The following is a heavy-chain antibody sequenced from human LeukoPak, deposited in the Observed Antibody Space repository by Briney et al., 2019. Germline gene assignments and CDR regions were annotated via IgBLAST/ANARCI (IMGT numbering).Heavy chain of an antibody. CDR1: GGSFSGYS. D-gene: IGHD2-21*02. CDR2: ISHFGST. V-gene: IGHV4-34*01. CDR3: ARRKGDRDRFPYYYYMDV. J-gene: IGHJ6*03. Sequence: SETLSLTCAIYGGSFSGYSWTWIRQPPGKGLEWIGEISHFGSTKYIPSLERRVSLSLDTSKNQFSLELSSVTAADTAIYYCARRKGDRDRFPYYYYMDVWGKGTTVTISS.